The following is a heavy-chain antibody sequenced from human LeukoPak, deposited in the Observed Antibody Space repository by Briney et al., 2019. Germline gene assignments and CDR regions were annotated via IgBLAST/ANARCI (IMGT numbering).Heavy chain of an antibody. CDR2: INPKSGGT. CDR3: ARGNYYGSGSYDGAFDI. V-gene: IGHV1-2*02. J-gene: IGHJ3*02. D-gene: IGHD3-10*01. CDR1: GYTLTDYY. Sequence: ASVKVSCKASGYTLTDYYMHWVRQAPGQGLEWLGWINPKSGGTNYAQSFQGRVTVTRDTSISTVYMQLSGLRSDDTAVYYCARGNYYGSGSYDGAFDIWGQGTMVTVSS.